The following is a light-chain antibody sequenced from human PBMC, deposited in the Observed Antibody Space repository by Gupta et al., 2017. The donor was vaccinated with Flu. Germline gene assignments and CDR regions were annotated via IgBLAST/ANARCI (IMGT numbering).Light chain of an antibody. J-gene: IGLJ2*01. CDR2: DVT. V-gene: IGLV2-14*01. Sequence: VSGSPGLSIIITCTGTSSDIASYNYVSWYQQHPGKAPKLLIYDVTNRPSGISNRFSGSKSGDTASLIISGLQGEDEADYYCSSCTSSTTLVFGGGTKLTVL. CDR1: SSDIASYNY. CDR3: SSCTSSTTLV.